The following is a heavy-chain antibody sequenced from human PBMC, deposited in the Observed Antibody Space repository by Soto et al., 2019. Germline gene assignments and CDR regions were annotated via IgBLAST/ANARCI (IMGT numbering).Heavy chain of an antibody. CDR3: ARAYDFWSGLYYYYGMDV. CDR1: GGTFSSYA. D-gene: IGHD3-3*01. CDR2: IIPIFGTA. V-gene: IGHV1-69*13. Sequence: SVKVSCKASGGTFSSYAISWVRQAPGQGLEWMGGIIPIFGTANYAQKFQGRVTITADESTSTAYMELSSLRSEDTAVYYCARAYDFWSGLYYYYGMDVWGQGTTVTVSS. J-gene: IGHJ6*02.